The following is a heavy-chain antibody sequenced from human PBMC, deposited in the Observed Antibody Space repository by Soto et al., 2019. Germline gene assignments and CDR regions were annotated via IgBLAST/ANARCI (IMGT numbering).Heavy chain of an antibody. V-gene: IGHV4-34*01. CDR3: ARGVPIAAAGT. CDR1: GGSFSGYY. Sequence: QVQLQQWGAGLLKPSETLSLTCAVYGGSFSGYYWSWIRQPPGKGLEWIGEINHSGSTNYNPSLKSRVTISVDKSKNQFSLKLSSVTAADTAVYYCARGVPIAAAGTWGQGTLVTVSS. J-gene: IGHJ5*02. D-gene: IGHD6-13*01. CDR2: INHSGST.